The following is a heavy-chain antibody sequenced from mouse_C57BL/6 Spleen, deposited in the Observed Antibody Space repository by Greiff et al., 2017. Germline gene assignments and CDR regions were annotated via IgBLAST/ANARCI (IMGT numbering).Heavy chain of an antibody. CDR1: GYTFTSYW. CDR3: ARLPIYYDYDGFDY. Sequence: VQLQQPGAELVKPGASVKMSCKASGYTFTSYWITWVKQRPGQGLEWIGDIYPGSGSPNYNEKFKSTATLTVDTSSSTAYMQLSSLTSEDSAVYYCARLPIYYDYDGFDYWGQGTTLTVSS. CDR2: IYPGSGSP. V-gene: IGHV1-55*01. D-gene: IGHD2-4*01. J-gene: IGHJ2*01.